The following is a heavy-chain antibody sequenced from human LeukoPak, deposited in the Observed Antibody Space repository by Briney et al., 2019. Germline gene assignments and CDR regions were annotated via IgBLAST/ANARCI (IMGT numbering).Heavy chain of an antibody. CDR1: GYTFSSYG. Sequence: ASVKVSFKASGYTFSSYGFIWVRQAPGQGLEWMGWISVYNGDTRYAQKLQGRVTMTTDTSTGTAHMELRGLRSDDTAVYYCARQGCSTTSCTDQYYYYGVDVWGQGTTVTVSS. CDR2: ISVYNGDT. J-gene: IGHJ6*02. CDR3: ARQGCSTTSCTDQYYYYGVDV. V-gene: IGHV1-18*01. D-gene: IGHD2-2*01.